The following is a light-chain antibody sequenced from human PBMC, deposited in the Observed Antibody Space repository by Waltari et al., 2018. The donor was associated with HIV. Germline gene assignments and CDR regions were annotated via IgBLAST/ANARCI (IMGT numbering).Light chain of an antibody. Sequence: IVLTQSPVSLPVTPGEPASISCRSSQNLLHSNGNNYLEWYVQRPGQSPQRLIYLGTGRASGVPDRLSGRGSGTDFTLRFSRVAAEDVGVYCMQSLQSPWTFGQGTQVDI. CDR3: MQSLQSPWT. CDR2: LGT. CDR1: QNLLHSNGNNY. V-gene: IGKV2-28*01. J-gene: IGKJ1*01.